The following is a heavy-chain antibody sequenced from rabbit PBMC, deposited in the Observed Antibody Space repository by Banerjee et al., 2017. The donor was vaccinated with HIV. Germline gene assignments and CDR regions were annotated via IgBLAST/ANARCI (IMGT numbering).Heavy chain of an antibody. Sequence: QEQLEESGGGLVKPEGSLTLTCKASGFDLSSNAMCWVRQAPGKGLELIACIYSGSGGTTDYATWAKGRFTISKTSSTTVTLQMTSLTAADTATYFCARRGSDWGDDLWGPGTLVTVS. J-gene: IGHJ4*01. D-gene: IGHD4-1*01. CDR1: GFDLSSNA. V-gene: IGHV1S45*01. CDR2: IYSGSGGTT. CDR3: ARRGSDWGDDL.